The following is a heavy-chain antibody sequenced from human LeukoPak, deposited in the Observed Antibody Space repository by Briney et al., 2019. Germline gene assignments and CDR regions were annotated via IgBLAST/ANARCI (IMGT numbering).Heavy chain of an antibody. V-gene: IGHV3-74*01. D-gene: IGHD2/OR15-2a*01. CDR3: ASYLTSIPSGMDV. Sequence: GGSLRLSCAASGFTFSSYWMHCLRQAPGKGLVWVSRISTDGSSTSYADSVKGRFTISRDNGKNTLYLQMNSLRAEDTAVYYCASYLTSIPSGMDVWGQGTTVTVSS. J-gene: IGHJ6*02. CDR2: ISTDGSST. CDR1: GFTFSSYW.